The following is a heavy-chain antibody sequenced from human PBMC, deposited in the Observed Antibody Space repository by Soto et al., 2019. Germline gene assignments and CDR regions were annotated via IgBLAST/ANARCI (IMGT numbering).Heavy chain of an antibody. J-gene: IGHJ5*02. CDR1: GGTFSRYT. CDR3: ARDPGIAVAGTLDP. Sequence: GASVKGSCKASGGTFSRYTVSWVRQAPGQGLEWMGRIIPILGIANYAQKFQGRVTITADKSTSTAYMELSSLRSEDTAVYYCARDPGIAVAGTLDPWGQGTLVTVSS. D-gene: IGHD6-19*01. V-gene: IGHV1-69*04. CDR2: IIPILGIA.